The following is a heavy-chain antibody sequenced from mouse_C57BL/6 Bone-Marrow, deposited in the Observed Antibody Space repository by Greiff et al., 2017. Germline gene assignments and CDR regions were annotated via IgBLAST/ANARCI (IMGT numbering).Heavy chain of an antibody. CDR2: ISDGGSYT. CDR1: GFTFSSYA. J-gene: IGHJ3*01. V-gene: IGHV5-4*01. Sequence: EVKLEESGGGLVKPGGSLKLSCAASGFTFSSYAMSWVRQTPEKRLAWVATISDGGSYTYYPDNVKGRFTISRDNAKNNLYLQMSHLKSEDTAMYYCAREASWFAYWGQGTLVTVSA. CDR3: AREASWFAY.